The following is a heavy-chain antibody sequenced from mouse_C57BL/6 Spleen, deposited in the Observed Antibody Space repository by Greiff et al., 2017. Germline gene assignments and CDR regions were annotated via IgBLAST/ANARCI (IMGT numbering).Heavy chain of an antibody. Sequence: QVQLQQPGAELVMPGASVKLSCKASGYTFTSYWMHWVKQRPGQGLEWIGEIDPSDSYTNSNQKFKGKSTLTVDKSTSTAYMQLSRLTSDDSAVDDCARSPPSYWYFDVWGTGTTVTVSS. D-gene: IGHD2-10*02. V-gene: IGHV1-69*01. CDR3: ARSPPSYWYFDV. CDR1: GYTFTSYW. J-gene: IGHJ1*03. CDR2: IDPSDSYT.